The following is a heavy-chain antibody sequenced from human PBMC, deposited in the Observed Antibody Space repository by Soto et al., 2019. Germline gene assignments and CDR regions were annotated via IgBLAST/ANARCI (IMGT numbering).Heavy chain of an antibody. CDR1: GFNFSSYA. CDR2: ISGSGGST. J-gene: IGHJ4*02. D-gene: IGHD2-15*01. V-gene: IGHV3-23*01. CDR3: AKEGGRLAGGFNYFDY. Sequence: GGSLRLSCAASGFNFSSYAMSWVRQAPGKGLEWVSAISGSGGSTYYADSVKGRFTISRDNSKNTLYLQMNSLRAEDTAVYYCAKEGGRLAGGFNYFDYWGQGTLVTVSS.